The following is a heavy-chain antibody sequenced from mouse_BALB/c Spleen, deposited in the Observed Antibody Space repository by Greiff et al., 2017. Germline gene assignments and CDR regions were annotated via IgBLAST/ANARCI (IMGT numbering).Heavy chain of an antibody. CDR2: ISYSGST. V-gene: IGHV3-2*02. J-gene: IGHJ4*01. CDR3: ARGRYENAMDY. D-gene: IGHD2-14*01. Sequence: EVHLVESGPGLVKPSQSLSLTCTVTGYSITSDYAWNWIRQFPGNKLEWMGYISYSGSTSYNPSLKSRISITRDTSKNQFFLQLNSVTTEDTATYYCARGRYENAMDYWGQGTSVTVSS. CDR1: GYSITSDYA.